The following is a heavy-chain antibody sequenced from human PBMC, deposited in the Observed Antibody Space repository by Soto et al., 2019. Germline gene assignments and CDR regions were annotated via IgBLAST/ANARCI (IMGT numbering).Heavy chain of an antibody. J-gene: IGHJ3*02. CDR1: GFTFSSYG. CDR2: IWSDGSNK. V-gene: IGHV3-33*01. D-gene: IGHD3-22*01. CDR3: ARSPPYYYDSSGYLDAFDI. Sequence: PVGSLRLSCAASGFTFSSYGMHWVRQAPGKGLEWVAVIWSDGSNKYYADSVKGRFTISRDNSKNTLYLQMNSLRAEDTAVYYCARSPPYYYDSSGYLDAFDIWGQGTMVTVSS.